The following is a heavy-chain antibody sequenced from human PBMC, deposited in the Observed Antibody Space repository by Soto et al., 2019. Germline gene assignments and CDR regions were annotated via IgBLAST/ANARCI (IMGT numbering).Heavy chain of an antibody. CDR3: ARPAYGSGSKFASWYFDL. CDR2: IYPGDSDT. V-gene: IGHV5-51*01. J-gene: IGHJ2*01. D-gene: IGHD3-10*01. Sequence: GSMTISCKGCGYRFASDWLGWVSQMPGKGLEWMGIIYPGDSDTTYSPSFQGQVTISADTSITTAYLQWSSLKASDTAMYYCARPAYGSGSKFASWYFDLWGRGTLVTASS. CDR1: GYRFASDW.